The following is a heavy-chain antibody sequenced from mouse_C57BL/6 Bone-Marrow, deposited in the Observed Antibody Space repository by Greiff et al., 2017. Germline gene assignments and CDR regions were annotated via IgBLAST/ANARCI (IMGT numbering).Heavy chain of an antibody. CDR1: GYSFTDYN. J-gene: IGHJ3*01. D-gene: IGHD1-1*01. Sequence: EVQLQQSGPELVKPGASVKISCKASGYSFTDYNMNWVKQSNGKSLEWIGVINPNYGTTSYNQKFKGKATLTVDQSSSTAYMQLNSLTSEDSAVYYCARRGYYGSSPAWFAYWGQGTLVTVSA. V-gene: IGHV1-39*01. CDR3: ARRGYYGSSPAWFAY. CDR2: INPNYGTT.